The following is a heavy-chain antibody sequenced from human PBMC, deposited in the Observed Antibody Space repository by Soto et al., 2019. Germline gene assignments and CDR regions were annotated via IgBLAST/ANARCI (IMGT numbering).Heavy chain of an antibody. D-gene: IGHD1-7*01. CDR1: GFTFSSYA. V-gene: IGHV3-23*01. CDR3: AKDGSMELLGDYGY. J-gene: IGHJ4*02. CDR2: ISGSGGST. Sequence: GGSLRLSCAASGFTFSSYAMSWVRQAPGKGLEWVSAISGSGGSTYYADSVKGRFTISRDNSKNTLYLQMNSLRAEDTAVYYCAKDGSMELLGDYGYWGQGTLVTVSS.